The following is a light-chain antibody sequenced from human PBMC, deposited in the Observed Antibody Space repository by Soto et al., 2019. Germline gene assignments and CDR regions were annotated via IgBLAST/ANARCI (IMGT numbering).Light chain of an antibody. CDR1: QGIRND. CDR3: LQYDSYPQT. V-gene: IGKV1-17*01. Sequence: DIQMTQSPSSLSASVGDRVTITCRASQGIRNDLDWYQHKPGKAPKRLIYTASSLQSGVPSRFSGSGSGTEFSLTISSLQPEDCATYYCLQYDSYPQTFGQGTKVEIK. J-gene: IGKJ1*01. CDR2: TAS.